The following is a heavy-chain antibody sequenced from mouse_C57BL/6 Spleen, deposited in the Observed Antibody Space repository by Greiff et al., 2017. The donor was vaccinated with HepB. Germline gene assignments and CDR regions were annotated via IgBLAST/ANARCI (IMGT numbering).Heavy chain of an antibody. CDR1: GFTFSSYT. CDR2: ISGGGGNT. V-gene: IGHV5-9*01. D-gene: IGHD4-1*01. J-gene: IGHJ4*01. Sequence: EVHLVESGGGLVKPGGSLKLSCAASGFTFSSYTMSWVRQTPEKRLEWVATISGGGGNTYYPDSVKGRFTISRDNAKNTLYLQMSSLRSEDTALYYCARHWDDYAMDYWGQGTSVTVSS. CDR3: ARHWDDYAMDY.